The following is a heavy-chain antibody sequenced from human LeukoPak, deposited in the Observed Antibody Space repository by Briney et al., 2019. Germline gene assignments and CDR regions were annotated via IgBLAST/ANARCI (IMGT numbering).Heavy chain of an antibody. J-gene: IGHJ4*02. Sequence: PGGSLRLSCAASGFTFSSYAMSWVRQAPGKGLEWVSAISGSGGSTYYADSVKGRFTISRDNSKNTLYLQMNSLRAEDTAVYYCAKEVSPPRASGRSYDSSGPQDYWGQGTLVTVSS. D-gene: IGHD3-22*01. CDR2: ISGSGGST. V-gene: IGHV3-23*01. CDR1: GFTFSSYA. CDR3: AKEVSPPRASGRSYDSSGPQDY.